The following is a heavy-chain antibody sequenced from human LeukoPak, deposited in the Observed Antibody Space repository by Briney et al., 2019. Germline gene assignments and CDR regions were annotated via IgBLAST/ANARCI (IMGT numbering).Heavy chain of an antibody. V-gene: IGHV3-23*01. CDR3: AKDLSYYYDSSGHSFDY. D-gene: IGHD3-22*01. Sequence: PGGSLRLSCAASGFTVSSKYMSWVRQAPGKGLEWVSAISGSGGSTYYADSVKGRFTISRDNSKNTLYLQMNSLRAEDTAVYYCAKDLSYYYDSSGHSFDYWGQGTLVTVSS. CDR2: ISGSGGST. CDR1: GFTVSSKY. J-gene: IGHJ4*02.